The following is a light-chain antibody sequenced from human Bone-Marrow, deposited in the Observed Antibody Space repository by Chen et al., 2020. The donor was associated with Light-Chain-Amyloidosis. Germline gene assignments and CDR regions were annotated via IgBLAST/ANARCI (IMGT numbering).Light chain of an antibody. CDR1: DLPTKY. CDR3: QSADSSGTYEVI. Sequence: SYELTQPPSVSVSPGQTARITCSGDDLPTKYAYWYQQTPGQAPVLLIHRDTERPSGISERCSGSSAGTTATLTISGVQAEDEADYHCQSADSSGTYEVIFGGGTKLTVL. V-gene: IGLV3-25*03. CDR2: RDT. J-gene: IGLJ2*01.